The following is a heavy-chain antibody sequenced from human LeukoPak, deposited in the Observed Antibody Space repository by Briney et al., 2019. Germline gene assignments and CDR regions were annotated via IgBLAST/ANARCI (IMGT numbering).Heavy chain of an antibody. CDR2: MNPNSGKT. J-gene: IGHJ4*02. V-gene: IGHV1-8*02. CDR3: ARGGSFDN. Sequence: GATVKVSCKASGYTFSSYHMHWVRQATGQGLEWMGWMNPNSGKTGYAQKFHGRVTMARNTSISTAYMELSSLRSDDTAVYYCARGGSFDNWGQGALVTVSS. CDR1: GYTFSSYH.